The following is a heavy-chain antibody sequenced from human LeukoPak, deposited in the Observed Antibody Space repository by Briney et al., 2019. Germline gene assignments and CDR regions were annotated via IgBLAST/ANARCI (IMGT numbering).Heavy chain of an antibody. CDR2: IKQDGSEK. Sequence: GGSLRLSCSASGFTFSSYWMSWVRQAPGKGLEWVANIKQDGSEKYYVDSVKGRFTISRDNAKNSLYLQMNSLRAEDTAVYYCARDGHSIAAGPTYYYYYMDVWGKGTTVTVSS. CDR3: ARDGHSIAAGPTYYYYYMDV. J-gene: IGHJ6*03. D-gene: IGHD6-13*01. V-gene: IGHV3-7*01. CDR1: GFTFSSYW.